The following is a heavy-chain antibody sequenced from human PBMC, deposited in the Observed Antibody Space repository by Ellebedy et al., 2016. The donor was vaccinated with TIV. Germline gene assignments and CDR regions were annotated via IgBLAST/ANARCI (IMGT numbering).Heavy chain of an antibody. J-gene: IGHJ5*02. V-gene: IGHV4-59*12. CDR1: GGSISSYY. Sequence: MPSETLSLTCTVSGGSISSYYWSWIRQPPGKGLEWIGYIYYSGSTNYNPSLKSRVTISVDTSKNQFSLKLSSVTAADTAVYYCARGSSWYGNWFDPWGQGTLVTVSS. CDR2: IYYSGST. CDR3: ARGSSWYGNWFDP. D-gene: IGHD6-13*01.